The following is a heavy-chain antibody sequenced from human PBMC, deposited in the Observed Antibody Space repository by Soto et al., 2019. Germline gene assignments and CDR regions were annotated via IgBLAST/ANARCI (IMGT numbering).Heavy chain of an antibody. V-gene: IGHV3-30*18. CDR1: GFTFSSYG. J-gene: IGHJ6*02. CDR2: ISYDGSNK. Sequence: PGGSLRLSCAASGFTFSSYGMHWVRQAPGKGLEWVAVISYDGSNKYYADSVKGRFTISRDNSKNTLYLQMNSLRAEDTAVYYCANLWSGYPYYYYYYGMDVWGQGTTVTVSS. CDR3: ANLWSGYPYYYYYYGMDV. D-gene: IGHD3-3*01.